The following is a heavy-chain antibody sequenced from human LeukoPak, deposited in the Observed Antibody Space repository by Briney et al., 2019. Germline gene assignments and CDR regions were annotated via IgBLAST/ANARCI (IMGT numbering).Heavy chain of an antibody. V-gene: IGHV4-34*01. Sequence: SEALSLTCAVYGGSFNNYYWSWIRQPPGTGLEWIGEINHSGSTKYNPSLKGRVTISVDTSKNQFSLKLTSVTAADTAVYYCARGRGSLTYWGQGTLATVSS. CDR3: ARGRGSLTY. J-gene: IGHJ4*02. D-gene: IGHD3-10*01. CDR2: INHSGST. CDR1: GGSFNNYY.